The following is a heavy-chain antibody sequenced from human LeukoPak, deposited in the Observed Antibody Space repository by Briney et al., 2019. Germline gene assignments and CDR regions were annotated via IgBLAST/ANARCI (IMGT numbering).Heavy chain of an antibody. Sequence: SETLSLTCTVSGGSISSYYWSWVRRPPGKGLEWIGYVSYSGSTNYDPSLKSRVTISVDTSKNQFSLKLNSVTAADTAVYYCARTGGYNSPFSFWGQGALVTVSS. J-gene: IGHJ4*02. D-gene: IGHD5-24*01. CDR1: GGSISSYY. CDR2: VSYSGST. V-gene: IGHV4-59*01. CDR3: ARTGGYNSPFSF.